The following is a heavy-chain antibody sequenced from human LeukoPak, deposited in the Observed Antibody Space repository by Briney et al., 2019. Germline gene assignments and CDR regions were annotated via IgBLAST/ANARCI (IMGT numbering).Heavy chain of an antibody. CDR1: GGSISSSSYY. Sequence: SETLSLTCTVSGGSISSSSYYWGWIRQPPGKGLEWIGSIYYSGSTYYNPSLKSRVTISVDTSKNQFSLKLSSVTAADTAVYYCARRNQVLIAAAGSDAFDIWGQGTMVTVSS. CDR3: ARRNQVLIAAAGSDAFDI. D-gene: IGHD6-13*01. J-gene: IGHJ3*02. V-gene: IGHV4-39*01. CDR2: IYYSGST.